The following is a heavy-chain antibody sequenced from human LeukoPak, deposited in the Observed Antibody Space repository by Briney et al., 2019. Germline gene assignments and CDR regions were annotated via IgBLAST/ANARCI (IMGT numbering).Heavy chain of an antibody. CDR3: ARRTYNWNYGYGY. CDR1: GGSFSDYY. CDR2: INHSGST. V-gene: IGHV4-34*01. Sequence: PSETLSLTCAVYGGSFSDYYWTWIRQPPGKGLEWIGEINHSGSTNYNPSLKSRVTISVDTPKNQFSLKLSSVTAADTAVYYCARRTYNWNYGYGYWGQGTLVTVSS. D-gene: IGHD1-7*01. J-gene: IGHJ4*02.